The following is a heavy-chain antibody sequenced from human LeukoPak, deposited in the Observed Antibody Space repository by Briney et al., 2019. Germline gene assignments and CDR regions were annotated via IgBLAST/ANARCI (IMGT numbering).Heavy chain of an antibody. CDR3: ARDRSGSYPY. Sequence: GGSLRLSCAASGFTFSSYSMNWVRQAPGKGLEWVSYISSSSSTIYYADSVKGRFTISRDNAKNSLYLQMNSLRAGDTAVYYCARDRSGSYPYWGQGTLVTVSS. J-gene: IGHJ4*02. V-gene: IGHV3-48*04. CDR2: ISSSSSTI. D-gene: IGHD1-26*01. CDR1: GFTFSSYS.